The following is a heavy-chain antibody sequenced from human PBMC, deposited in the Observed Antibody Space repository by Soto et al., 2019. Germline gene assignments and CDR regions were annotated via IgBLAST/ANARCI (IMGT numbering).Heavy chain of an antibody. J-gene: IGHJ5*02. CDR3: ASDWEDTRPINCFDP. Sequence: QLVQSGVEVKKPGASVRVSCKASGYTFINYGISWVRQAPGQGLEWMGWSRCYDGRTNYAQRFQGRVTMTTDTSTNTAYMELTSLTSDDTAVYYCASDWEDTRPINCFDPWGQGTLVTVSS. CDR1: GYTFINYG. D-gene: IGHD1-26*01. CDR2: SRCYDGRT. V-gene: IGHV1-18*01.